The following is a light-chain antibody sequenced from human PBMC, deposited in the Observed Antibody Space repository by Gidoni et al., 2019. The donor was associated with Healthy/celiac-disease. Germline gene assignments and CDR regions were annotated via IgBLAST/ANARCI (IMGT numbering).Light chain of an antibody. Sequence: DIQMTQSPSSLSASVGDSVTITCRARQSISSYLNWYQQKPGKSPKLLIYAASSLQSGVPSRFSGSGSGTDFTLTISSLQPEDFATYYCQQSYRTPRPTFGGGTKVEIK. CDR1: QSISSY. CDR2: AAS. CDR3: QQSYRTPRPT. J-gene: IGKJ4*01. V-gene: IGKV1-39*01.